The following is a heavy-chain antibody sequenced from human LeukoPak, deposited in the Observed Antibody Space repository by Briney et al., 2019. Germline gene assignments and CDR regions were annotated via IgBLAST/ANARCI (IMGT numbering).Heavy chain of an antibody. J-gene: IGHJ3*02. V-gene: IGHV3-74*01. CDR1: GFTFSSYW. D-gene: IGHD1-26*01. CDR2: IKSDGSST. CDR3: ARGGSPPEALGDAFNI. Sequence: PGGSLRLSCAASGFTFSSYWMHWVRQAPGKGLVWVSRIKSDGSSTTYADSVKGRFTISRDNAKNTLYLQMNSLRAEDTAVHYCARGGSPPEALGDAFNIWGQGTMVTVSS.